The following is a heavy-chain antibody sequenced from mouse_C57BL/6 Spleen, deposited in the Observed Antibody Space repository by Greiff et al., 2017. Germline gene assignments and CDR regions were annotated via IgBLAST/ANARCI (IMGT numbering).Heavy chain of an antibody. CDR3: ARSRGNYYGSSPHYFDY. CDR1: GYTFTDYN. CDR2: INPNNGGT. D-gene: IGHD1-1*01. J-gene: IGHJ2*01. V-gene: IGHV1-18*01. Sequence: VQLKESGPELVKPGASVKIPCKASGYTFTDYNMDWVKQSHGKSLEWIGDINPNNGGTIYNQKFKGKATLTVDKSSSTAYMELRSLTSEDTAVYYCARSRGNYYGSSPHYFDYWGQGTTLTVSS.